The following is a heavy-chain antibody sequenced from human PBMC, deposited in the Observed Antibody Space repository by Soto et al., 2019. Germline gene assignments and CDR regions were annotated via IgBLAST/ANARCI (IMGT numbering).Heavy chain of an antibody. CDR2: IIPILGIA. Sequence: QVQLVQSGAEVKKPGSSVKVSCKASGGTFSSYTISWVRQAPGQGLEWMGRIIPILGIANYAQKFQGRVTITADKSTSTAYMELSTLRSEDTAVYYCASTMVRGVIPGYYYMDVWGKGTTVTVSS. CDR1: GGTFSSYT. J-gene: IGHJ6*03. V-gene: IGHV1-69*02. CDR3: ASTMVRGVIPGYYYMDV. D-gene: IGHD3-10*01.